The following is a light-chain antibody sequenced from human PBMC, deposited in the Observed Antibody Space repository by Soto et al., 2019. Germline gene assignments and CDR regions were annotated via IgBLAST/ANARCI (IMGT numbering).Light chain of an antibody. CDR2: PTS. J-gene: IGLJ3*02. CDR1: SGAVTTGYF. V-gene: IGLV7-43*01. CDR3: LLYSGVAQPSGV. Sequence: QAVVTQEPSLTVSPGGTVTLTCASSSGAVTTGYFPNWFQQKPGQPPTTLIFPTSNKHSGTRDRFSGSLLGGKAALTLSGVQPEDESDYYCLLYSGVAQPSGVFGGGTKPTVL.